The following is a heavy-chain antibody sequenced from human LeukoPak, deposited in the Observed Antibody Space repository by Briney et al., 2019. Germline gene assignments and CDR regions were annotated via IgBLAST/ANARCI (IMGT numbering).Heavy chain of an antibody. V-gene: IGHV1-2*02. J-gene: IGHJ5*02. D-gene: IGHD5-24*01. CDR2: INSNSGGT. Sequence: ASVKVSCKPSGYTFSGYYMHWVRQAPGQGLEWMGWINSNSGGTNYAQKFQGGVTMTRDTSISTAYMELSRLRSDDTAVYYCARGSDGFNRRWFDPWGQGTLVTVSS. CDR1: GYTFSGYY. CDR3: ARGSDGFNRRWFDP.